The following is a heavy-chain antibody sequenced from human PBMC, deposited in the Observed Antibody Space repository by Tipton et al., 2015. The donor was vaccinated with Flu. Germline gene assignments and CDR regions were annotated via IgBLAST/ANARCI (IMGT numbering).Heavy chain of an antibody. CDR1: GFTFSSYS. J-gene: IGHJ4*02. D-gene: IGHD2-15*01. CDR2: ISSSSSYI. Sequence: QLVQSGGGLVKPGGPLRLSCAASGFTFSSYSMNWVRQAPGKGLEWVSSISSSSSYIYYADSVKGRFTISRDNAKNSLYLQMDSLRAEDTAVYYCAGGIGYWSGGSGYSGYYWGQGTLVTVSS. CDR3: AGGIGYWSGGSGYSGYY. V-gene: IGHV3-21*01.